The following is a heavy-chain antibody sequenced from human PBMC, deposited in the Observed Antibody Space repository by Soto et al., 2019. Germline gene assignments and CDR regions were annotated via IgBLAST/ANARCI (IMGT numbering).Heavy chain of an antibody. Sequence: QVQLVQSGAEVKKPGSSVKVSCKASGGTFSSYAISWVRQAPGQGLEWMGGIIPIFGTANYAQKFQGRVTITADESTSTAYMELSSLRSDDTAVYYCARGVVEMATIMDSYFDYWGQGTLVTVSS. CDR3: ARGVVEMATIMDSYFDY. J-gene: IGHJ4*02. CDR1: GGTFSSYA. CDR2: IIPIFGTA. D-gene: IGHD5-12*01. V-gene: IGHV1-69*12.